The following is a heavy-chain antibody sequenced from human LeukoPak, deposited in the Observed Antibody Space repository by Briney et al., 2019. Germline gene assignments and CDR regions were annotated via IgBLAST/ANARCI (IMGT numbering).Heavy chain of an antibody. J-gene: IGHJ4*02. CDR3: ARHGRPPAPIGY. V-gene: IGHV4-38-2*01. D-gene: IGHD2-2*01. CDR1: GYSISSGYY. Sequence: PSETLSLTCAVSGYSISSGYYWGWIRQPPGKGLEWIGSIYHSGSTYYNPSLKSRVTISVDTSKNQFSLKLSSVTAADTAVYYCARHGRPPAPIGYWGQGTLVTVSS. CDR2: IYHSGST.